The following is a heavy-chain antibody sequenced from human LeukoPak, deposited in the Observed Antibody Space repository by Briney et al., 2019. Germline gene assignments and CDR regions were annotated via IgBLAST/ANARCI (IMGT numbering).Heavy chain of an antibody. CDR1: GFTFKDNY. Sequence: GGSLRLSCAASGFTFKDNYMSWIRQAPGKGVEWVSAITGGGESTYYAESMKGRFTLSRDNSKNTPYLQMNSLRAEDTAVYYCASSRVYGYHDYWGQGTLVTVSS. J-gene: IGHJ4*02. D-gene: IGHD5-18*01. CDR2: ITGGGEST. CDR3: ASSRVYGYHDY. V-gene: IGHV3-23*01.